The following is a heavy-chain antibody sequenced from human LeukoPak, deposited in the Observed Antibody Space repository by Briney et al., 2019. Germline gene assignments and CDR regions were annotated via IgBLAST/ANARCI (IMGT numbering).Heavy chain of an antibody. CDR2: INHSGST. J-gene: IGHJ4*02. Sequence: PSETLSLTCAVYGGSFSGYYWSWIRQPPGKGLEWIGEINHSGSTNYNPSLKSRVTISVDTSKNQFSLKLSSVTAADTAVYYCATLLATVTTKQPEDYWGQGTLVTVSS. CDR3: ATLLATVTTKQPEDY. D-gene: IGHD4-17*01. V-gene: IGHV4-34*01. CDR1: GGSFSGYY.